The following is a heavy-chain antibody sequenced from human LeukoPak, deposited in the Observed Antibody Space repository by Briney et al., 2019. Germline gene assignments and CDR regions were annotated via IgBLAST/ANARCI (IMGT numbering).Heavy chain of an antibody. CDR2: IYFSGST. CDR1: GGSISSYY. J-gene: IGHJ4*02. Sequence: PSETLSLTCTVSGGSISSYYWNWIRHPPGKGLEWIAYIYFSGSTNYNPSLKSRVTISVDTSKNQFSLKLSSVTAADTAVYYCAGARGYTYGYVYWGQGTLVTVSS. CDR3: AGARGYTYGYVY. V-gene: IGHV4-59*01. D-gene: IGHD5-18*01.